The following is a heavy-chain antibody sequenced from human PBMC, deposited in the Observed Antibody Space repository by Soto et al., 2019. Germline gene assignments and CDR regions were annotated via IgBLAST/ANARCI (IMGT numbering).Heavy chain of an antibody. J-gene: IGHJ5*02. Sequence: SETLSLTCAVYGGSFSGFYWAWIRQPPGEGLEWIGSIYHTGNAYYNPSLKSRVTISVDTSKNQFSLKLTSVTAADAALYYCARDFFDSSDYTTNWFDPWGQGTLVTVSS. CDR1: GGSFSGFY. CDR2: IYHTGNA. D-gene: IGHD3-22*01. V-gene: IGHV4-34*01. CDR3: ARDFFDSSDYTTNWFDP.